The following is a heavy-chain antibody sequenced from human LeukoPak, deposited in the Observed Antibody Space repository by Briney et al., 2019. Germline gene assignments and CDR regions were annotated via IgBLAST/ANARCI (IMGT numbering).Heavy chain of an antibody. V-gene: IGHV1-18*01. D-gene: IGHD1-26*01. CDR3: ARDRDSGSPFDY. Sequence: VSVKVSCKASGYTFTSYGISWVRQAPGQGLEWMGWISAYNGNTNYAQKLQGRVTMSTDTSTSTAYMELRSLRSDDTAVYYCARDRDSGSPFDYWGQGTLATVSS. CDR1: GYTFTSYG. CDR2: ISAYNGNT. J-gene: IGHJ4*02.